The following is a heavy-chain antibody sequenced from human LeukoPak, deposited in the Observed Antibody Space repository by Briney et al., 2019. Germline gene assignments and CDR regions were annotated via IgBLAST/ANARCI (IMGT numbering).Heavy chain of an antibody. D-gene: IGHD3-3*01. Sequence: GGSLRLSCAASGFTFDDYGMSWVRQTPGKGLEWVSGISWNGGSTGYADSVKGRFTISRDNAENSLYLQMNSLRAEETAVYYCASRTYYDFWSGYSPFDYWGQGTLVTVSS. CDR3: ASRTYYDFWSGYSPFDY. CDR2: ISWNGGST. J-gene: IGHJ4*02. V-gene: IGHV3-20*04. CDR1: GFTFDDYG.